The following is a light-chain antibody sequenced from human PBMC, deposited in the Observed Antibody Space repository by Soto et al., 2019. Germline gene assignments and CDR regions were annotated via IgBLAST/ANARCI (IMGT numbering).Light chain of an antibody. Sequence: EIVLTQSPGTLSVSPGERASLSCRASQSVSSSLLAWYQQKPGQAPRVLIYGATSRATGIPDRFSGSVSGTDFTLTISRLEPEDFAVYYCQLYGDSLFTFGPGTKVYIK. V-gene: IGKV3-20*01. CDR1: QSVSSSL. J-gene: IGKJ3*01. CDR3: QLYGDSLFT. CDR2: GAT.